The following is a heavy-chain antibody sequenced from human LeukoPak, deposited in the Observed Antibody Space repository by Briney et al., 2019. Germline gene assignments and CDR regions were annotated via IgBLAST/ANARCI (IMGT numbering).Heavy chain of an antibody. Sequence: GGSLRLSCAASGFTFSSYAMSWVRQAPGKGLEWVSAISGSGGSTYYADSVKGRFTISRDNSKNTLYLQMNSLRAGDTAVYYCAKDATYYYDSSGYYSPAYFDYWGQGTLVTVSS. V-gene: IGHV3-23*01. CDR2: ISGSGGST. CDR1: GFTFSSYA. J-gene: IGHJ4*02. D-gene: IGHD3-22*01. CDR3: AKDATYYYDSSGYYSPAYFDY.